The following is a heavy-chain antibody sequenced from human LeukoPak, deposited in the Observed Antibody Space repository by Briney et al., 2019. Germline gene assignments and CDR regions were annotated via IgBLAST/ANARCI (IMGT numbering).Heavy chain of an antibody. V-gene: IGHV4-30-2*01. J-gene: IGHJ6*02. CDR1: GGSISSGGYS. CDR2: IYHSGST. CDR3: ARGGRGRTGTTPYYYYGMDV. D-gene: IGHD1-1*01. Sequence: SQTLSLTCAVSGGSISSGGYSWSWIRQPPGKGLEWIGYIYHSGSTYYNPSLKSRVTISVVRSKNQFSLKLSSVTAADTAVYYCARGGRGRTGTTPYYYYGMDVWGQGTTVTVSS.